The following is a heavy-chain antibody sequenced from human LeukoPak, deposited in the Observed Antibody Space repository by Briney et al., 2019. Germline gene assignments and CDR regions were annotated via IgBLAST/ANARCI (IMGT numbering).Heavy chain of an antibody. CDR1: GVSISSYY. J-gene: IGHJ6*02. CDR2: IYYSGST. D-gene: IGHD3-10*01. CDR3: ARHLVRGVIYYGMDV. Sequence: AETLSLTCTVSGVSISSYYRSWIRQPPGKGLEWIGYIYYSGSTNYYPSLKSRVTISVDTYQNKFSLQLSSVTAADTAVYYCARHLVRGVIYYGMDVWGQGTTVTVSS. V-gene: IGHV4-59*08.